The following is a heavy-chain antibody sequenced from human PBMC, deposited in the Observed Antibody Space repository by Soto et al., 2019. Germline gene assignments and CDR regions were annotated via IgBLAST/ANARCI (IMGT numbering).Heavy chain of an antibody. Sequence: PGGSLRLSCAASGFTFSSYAMSWGRQAPGKGREWVSAISGSGGSTYYADSVKGRFTISRDNSKNTLYLQMNSLRAEDTAVYYCPSADRDYYDANGSLRRHWGQGTLL. J-gene: IGHJ4*02. D-gene: IGHD3-22*01. V-gene: IGHV3-23*01. CDR1: GFTFSSYA. CDR3: PSADRDYYDANGSLRRH. CDR2: ISGSGGST.